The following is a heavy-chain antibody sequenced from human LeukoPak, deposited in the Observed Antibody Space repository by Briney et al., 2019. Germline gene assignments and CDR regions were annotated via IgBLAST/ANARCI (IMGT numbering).Heavy chain of an antibody. J-gene: IGHJ2*01. D-gene: IGHD2-21*02. CDR1: GFSFGGYA. Sequence: GGSLRLSCAASGFSFGGYALHWVRQAPGKGLEWVANISWNSGDIVHADSVKGRFTISRDNAKNSLYLQMDSLRTEDTALYYCVKSGGYATAIRYFDLWGRGTLVTVSS. CDR2: ISWNSGDI. CDR3: VKSGGYATAIRYFDL. V-gene: IGHV3-9*01.